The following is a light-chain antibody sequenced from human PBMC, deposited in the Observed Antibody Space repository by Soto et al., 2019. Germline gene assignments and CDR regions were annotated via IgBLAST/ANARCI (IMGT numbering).Light chain of an antibody. CDR1: RSDVGGYNA. V-gene: IGLV2-14*01. CDR2: EVT. Sequence: QSALTQPASVSGSPGQTITISCTGTRSDVGGYNAVSWYQHRPGKAPKLIIYEVTHRPAAISDRFSASKSGHTASLTISGLQAEDEGDYYCNSFRVNRLYVFGTGTKVTVL. CDR3: NSFRVNRLYV. J-gene: IGLJ1*01.